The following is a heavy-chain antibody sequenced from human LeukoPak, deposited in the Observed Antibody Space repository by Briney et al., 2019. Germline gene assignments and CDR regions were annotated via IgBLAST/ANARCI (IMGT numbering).Heavy chain of an antibody. J-gene: IGHJ4*02. Sequence: ASVKVSCKASGYTFTDYYMHWVRQAPGQGLEWMGWIMPKSGVTTYAQKFQGRVTMTRDTPSSTAHMELSRLKSDDTAVYYCARDTSGNNFEYWGQGTLVSVSS. D-gene: IGHD1/OR15-1a*01. CDR2: IMPKSGVT. CDR1: GYTFTDYY. V-gene: IGHV1-2*02. CDR3: ARDTSGNNFEY.